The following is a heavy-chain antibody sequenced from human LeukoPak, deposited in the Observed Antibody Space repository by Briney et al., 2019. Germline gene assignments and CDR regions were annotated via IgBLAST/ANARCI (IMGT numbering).Heavy chain of an antibody. CDR1: GFTFSSYG. Sequence: GGSLRLSCAASGFTFSSYGMHWVRQAPGKGLEWLGFIRSQAYGMTIEYAASVKGRFSISRDNSKSIADLQINSLKTEDTAVYYCARGGDFGVPAPLGIDAFDIWGQGTMVTVSS. CDR2: IRSQAYGMTI. J-gene: IGHJ3*02. D-gene: IGHD2-2*01. CDR3: ARGGDFGVPAPLGIDAFDI. V-gene: IGHV3-49*04.